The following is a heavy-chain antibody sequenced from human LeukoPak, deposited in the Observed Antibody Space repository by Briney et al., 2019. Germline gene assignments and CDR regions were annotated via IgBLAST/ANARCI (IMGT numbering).Heavy chain of an antibody. Sequence: SVKVSCKASGGTFSSYGISWVRQAPGQGLEWMGGIIPIFGTANYAQKFQGRVTITVDESTSTAYMELSSLRSEDTAVYYCARLDEYSSSSRYYGMDVWGQGTTVTVSS. D-gene: IGHD6-6*01. CDR1: GGTFSSYG. CDR2: IIPIFGTA. V-gene: IGHV1-69*13. CDR3: ARLDEYSSSSRYYGMDV. J-gene: IGHJ6*02.